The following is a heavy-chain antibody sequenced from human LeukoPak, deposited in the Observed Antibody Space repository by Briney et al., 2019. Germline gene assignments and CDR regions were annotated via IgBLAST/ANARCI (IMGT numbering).Heavy chain of an antibody. V-gene: IGHV4-59*01. CDR3: ASGAYGSGNDY. CDR2: IYYSGST. J-gene: IGHJ4*02. Sequence: KPGRSLRLSCAASGFTFDDYAMHWIRQPPGKGLEWIGYIYYSGSTNYNPSLKSRVTISVDTSKNQFSLKLSSVTAADTAVYYCASGAYGSGNDYWGQGTLVTVSS. D-gene: IGHD3-10*01. CDR1: GFTFDDYA.